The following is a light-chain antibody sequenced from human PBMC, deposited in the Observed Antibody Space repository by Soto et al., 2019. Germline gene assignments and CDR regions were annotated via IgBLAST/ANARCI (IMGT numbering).Light chain of an antibody. CDR3: LQGTRWPPYT. J-gene: IGKJ2*01. V-gene: IGKV2-30*01. CDR1: QSLVYSDGIAY. Sequence: DVVMTQSPLSLPVTLGQPASISCRSSQSLVYSDGIAYLNWFHQRPGQSPRRLIYKVSYRDSGVPDRFSGSGAGTDFALKISRVEAEDVGVYYCLQGTRWPPYTFGQGTELEIK. CDR2: KVS.